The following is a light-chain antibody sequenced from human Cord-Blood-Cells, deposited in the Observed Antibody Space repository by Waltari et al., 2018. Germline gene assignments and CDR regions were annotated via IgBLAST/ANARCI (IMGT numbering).Light chain of an antibody. J-gene: IGLJ2*01. V-gene: IGLV2-14*01. CDR1: SSDVGGYNY. Sequence: TQPASVSGSPGQSITISCTGTSSDVGGYNYVSWYQQHPGKAPKLMIYEVSNRPSGVSNRFSGSKSGNTASLTISGLRAEDEADYYCSSYTSSSTLVFGGGTKLTVL. CDR2: EVS. CDR3: SSYTSSSTLV.